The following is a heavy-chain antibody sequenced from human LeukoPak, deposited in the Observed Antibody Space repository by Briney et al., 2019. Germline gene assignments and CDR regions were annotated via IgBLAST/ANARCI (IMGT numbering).Heavy chain of an antibody. CDR2: ISSSGTTI. CDR3: ARDHNGPYTFDY. J-gene: IGHJ4*02. D-gene: IGHD2-2*02. V-gene: IGHV3-48*03. CDR1: GFTFSNYE. Sequence: GGSLRLSCAASGFTFSNYEMNWVRQAPGKGLEWVSYISSSGTTIYYADSVKGRFTISRDNAKNSLSLQMNSLKVEDTAVYYCARDHNGPYTFDYWGQGTLVTVSP.